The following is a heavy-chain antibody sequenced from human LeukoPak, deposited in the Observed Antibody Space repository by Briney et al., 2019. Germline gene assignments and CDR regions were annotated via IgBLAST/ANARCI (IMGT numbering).Heavy chain of an antibody. CDR1: GFTFSSYG. D-gene: IGHD2-2*01. J-gene: IGHJ4*02. CDR2: IWNDGSNK. CDR3: AREYCSSTSCLFDY. V-gene: IGHV3-33*01. Sequence: PAGGSLRLSCAASGFTFSSYGMHWVRQAPGKGLEWVAIIWNDGSNKYYADSVKGRFTISRDNSKNTLYLQMNSLRAGDTAVYYCAREYCSSTSCLFDYWGQGILVTVSS.